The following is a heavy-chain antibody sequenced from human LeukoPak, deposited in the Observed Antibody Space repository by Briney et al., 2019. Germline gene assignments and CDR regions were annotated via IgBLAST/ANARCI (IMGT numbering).Heavy chain of an antibody. CDR2: IYYSGST. J-gene: IGHJ4*02. V-gene: IGHV4-39*01. CDR1: GGSISSSSYY. CDR3: ARRADILTGEVFDY. D-gene: IGHD3-9*01. Sequence: SETLSLTCTVSGGSISSSSYYWGWIRQPPGKGLEWIGSIYYSGSTYYNPSLKSRVTISVDTSKNQFSLKLSSVTAADTAVYYCARRADILTGEVFDYWGQGTLVTVSS.